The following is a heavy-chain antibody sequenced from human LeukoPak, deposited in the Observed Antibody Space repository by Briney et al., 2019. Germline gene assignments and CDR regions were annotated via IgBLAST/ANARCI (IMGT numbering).Heavy chain of an antibody. D-gene: IGHD1-26*01. V-gene: IGHV3-21*01. J-gene: IGHJ5*02. CDR2: ISSSSTYI. Sequence: PGGSLRLSCAASGFTFSTHSMNWVRQSPGRGLEWVSYISSSSTYIKYTDSVKGRFTIPRDNAKNSLYLQMNSLRAEDTAVYYCVWDAGTYLSFDPWGQGTLVTVSS. CDR3: VWDAGTYLSFDP. CDR1: GFTFSTHS.